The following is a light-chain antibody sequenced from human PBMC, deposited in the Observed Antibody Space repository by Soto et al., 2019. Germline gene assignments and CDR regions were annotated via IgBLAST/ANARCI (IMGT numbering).Light chain of an antibody. V-gene: IGLV2-23*02. CDR1: SSDVGSYNL. CDR3: CSYAGSNTWV. J-gene: IGLJ3*02. CDR2: EVT. Sequence: QSALTQPASVSGSPGQSITISCTGTSSDVGSYNLVSWYQQHPGKAPKLMISEVTKWPSGVSNRFSGSKSGNTASLTISGLQAEDESDYYCCSYAGSNTWVFGGGTKLTVL.